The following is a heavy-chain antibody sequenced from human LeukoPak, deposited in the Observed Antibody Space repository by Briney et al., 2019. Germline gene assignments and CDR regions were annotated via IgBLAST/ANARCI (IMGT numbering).Heavy chain of an antibody. D-gene: IGHD3-22*01. CDR3: ARDLGYDSSGSFDY. J-gene: IGHJ4*02. CDR1: GFTVSSNY. CDR2: IYSGGST. Sequence: GGSLRLSCAVSGFTVSSNYMSWVRQAPGKGLEWVSVIYSGGSTYYADSVKGRFTISRDNSKNTLYLQMNSLRAEDTAVYYCARDLGYDSSGSFDYWGQGTLVTVSS. V-gene: IGHV3-53*01.